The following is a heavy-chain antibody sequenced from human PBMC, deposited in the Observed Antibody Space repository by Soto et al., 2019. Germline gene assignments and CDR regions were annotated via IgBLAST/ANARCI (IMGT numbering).Heavy chain of an antibody. CDR2: INHSGST. D-gene: IGHD3-10*01. Sequence: SETLSLTCAVYGGSFSGYYWSWIRQPPGKGLEWIGEINHSGSTNYNPSLKSRVTISVDTSKNQFSLKLSSVTAADTAVYHCARGIRGSGKGNDPWGQGTLVTVSS. J-gene: IGHJ5*02. CDR3: ARGIRGSGKGNDP. CDR1: GGSFSGYY. V-gene: IGHV4-34*01.